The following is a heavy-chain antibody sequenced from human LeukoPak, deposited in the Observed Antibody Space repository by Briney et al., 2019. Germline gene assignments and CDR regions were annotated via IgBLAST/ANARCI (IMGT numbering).Heavy chain of an antibody. D-gene: IGHD2-2*01. CDR3: VRVKYQLPPVEWFDP. Sequence: GGSLRLSCVASGFNFNNYDLHWVRQAPGKGLEWVAFIKFHGHETFYADSVEGRFTFSSDNSRNTLYLQMNSLRAEDTAVYYCVRVKYQLPPVEWFDPWGQGTLVTVSS. V-gene: IGHV3-30*02. CDR2: IKFHGHET. CDR1: GFNFNNYD. J-gene: IGHJ5*02.